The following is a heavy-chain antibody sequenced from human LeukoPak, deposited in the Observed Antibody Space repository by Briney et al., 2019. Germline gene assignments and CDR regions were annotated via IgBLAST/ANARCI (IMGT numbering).Heavy chain of an antibody. Sequence: GGSLRLSCVVSGFTFSSYWMSWVRQAPGKGLEWVANIKQDGSGKYYVDSVKGRFTISRDNAKNSLYLQMNSLRAEDTAVYYCARDLVSSGPYYYYFYGMDVWGQGTTVTVSS. CDR2: IKQDGSGK. V-gene: IGHV3-7*01. CDR1: GFTFSSYW. J-gene: IGHJ6*02. D-gene: IGHD6-19*01. CDR3: ARDLVSSGPYYYYFYGMDV.